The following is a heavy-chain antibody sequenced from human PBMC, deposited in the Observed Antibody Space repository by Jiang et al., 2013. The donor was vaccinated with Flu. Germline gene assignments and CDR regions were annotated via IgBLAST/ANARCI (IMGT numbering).Heavy chain of an antibody. J-gene: IGHJ3*02. CDR1: GGSISSYY. V-gene: IGHV4-4*08. CDR2: IYYSGST. CDR3: ARESFDAFDI. Sequence: SLTCTVSGGSISSYYWSWIRQPPGKGLEWIGYIYYSGSTYYNPSLKSRVTISVDTSKTQFSLKLSSVTAADTAVYYCARESFDAFDIWGQGTMVTVSS. D-gene: IGHD3-16*02.